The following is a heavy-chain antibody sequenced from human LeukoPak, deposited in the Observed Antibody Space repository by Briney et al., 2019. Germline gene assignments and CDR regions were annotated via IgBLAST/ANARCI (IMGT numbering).Heavy chain of an antibody. CDR3: ARVVRGVTFDY. D-gene: IGHD3-10*01. CDR1: GGSISSYY. Sequence: SETLSLTCTVSGGSISSYYWSWIRQPPGKGLEWIGYIYYSGSTNYNPSLKSRVTISVDASKNQFSLKLSSVTAADTAVYYCARVVRGVTFDYWGQGTLVTVSS. J-gene: IGHJ4*02. V-gene: IGHV4-59*01. CDR2: IYYSGST.